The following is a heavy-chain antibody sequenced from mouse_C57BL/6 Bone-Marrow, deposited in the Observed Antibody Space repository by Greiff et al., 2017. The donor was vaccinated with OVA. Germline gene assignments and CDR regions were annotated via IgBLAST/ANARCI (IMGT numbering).Heavy chain of an antibody. D-gene: IGHD2-4*01. CDR3: ARLRDYDS. Sequence: VQLQQSGPELVKPGASVKISCKASGYTFTDYYMNWVKQSHGKSLEWIGDINPNNGGTSYNQKFKGKATLTVDKSSSTAYMELRSLTSEDSAVYYCARLRDYDSWGQGTTLTVSS. V-gene: IGHV1-26*01. CDR2: INPNNGGT. CDR1: GYTFTDYY. J-gene: IGHJ2*01.